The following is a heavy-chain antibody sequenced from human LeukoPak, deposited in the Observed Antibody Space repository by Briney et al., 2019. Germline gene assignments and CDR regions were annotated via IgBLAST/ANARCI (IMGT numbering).Heavy chain of an antibody. V-gene: IGHV4-31*03. D-gene: IGHD1-1*01. J-gene: IGHJ4*02. CDR1: GGSISSGGYY. CDR2: IYYSGST. Sequence: SETLSLTCTVSGGSISSGGYYWSWNRQHPGKGLEWIGYIYYSGSTYYNPSLKSRVTISVDTSKNQFSLKLSSVTAADTAVYYCARARQRATGAYFDYWGQGTLVTVSS. CDR3: ARARQRATGAYFDY.